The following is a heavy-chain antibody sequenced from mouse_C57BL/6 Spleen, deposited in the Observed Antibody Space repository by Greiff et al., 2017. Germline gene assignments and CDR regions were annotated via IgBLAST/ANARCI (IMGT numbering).Heavy chain of an antibody. D-gene: IGHD2-4*01. CDR1: GFTFSDYY. Sequence: EVQLVESEGGLVQPGSSMKLSCTASGFTFSDYYMAWVRPVPDKGLEWVANINYDGSSTYYLDSLKSRFIISRDNAKNILYLQMSSLKSEDTATYYCAIYDYDAGFDYWGQGTTLTVSS. CDR3: AIYDYDAGFDY. J-gene: IGHJ2*01. V-gene: IGHV5-16*01. CDR2: INYDGSST.